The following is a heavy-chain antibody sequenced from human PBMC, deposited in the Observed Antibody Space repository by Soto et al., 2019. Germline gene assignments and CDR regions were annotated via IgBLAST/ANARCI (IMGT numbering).Heavy chain of an antibody. CDR1: GFTFSSYS. V-gene: IGHV3-21*01. J-gene: IGHJ6*02. CDR3: AGRYSSSSSGMDV. D-gene: IGHD6-6*01. Sequence: EVQLVESGGGLVKPGGSLRLSCAASGFTFSSYSMNWVRQAPGKGLEWVSSISSSSSYIYYADSVKGRFTISRDNAKNSMYLQMNSLRAEDTAVYYCAGRYSSSSSGMDVWGQGTTVTVSS. CDR2: ISSSSSYI.